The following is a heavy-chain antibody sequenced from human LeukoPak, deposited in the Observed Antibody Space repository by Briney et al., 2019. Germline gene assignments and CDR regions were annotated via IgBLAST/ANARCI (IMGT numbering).Heavy chain of an antibody. D-gene: IGHD3-22*01. CDR3: AREYYYDSSGYYYVIDY. CDR2: IIPIFGTA. Sequence: SVKVSCKASGGTFSSYAISWVRQAPGQGLEWMGRIIPIFGTANYAQKFQGRVAITTDESTSTAYMELSSLRSEDTAVYYCAREYYYDSSGYYYVIDYWGQGTLVTVSS. V-gene: IGHV1-69*05. J-gene: IGHJ4*02. CDR1: GGTFSSYA.